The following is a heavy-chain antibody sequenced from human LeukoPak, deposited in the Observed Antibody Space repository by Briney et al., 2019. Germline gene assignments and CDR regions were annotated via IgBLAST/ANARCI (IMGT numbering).Heavy chain of an antibody. V-gene: IGHV4-30-4*07. J-gene: IGHJ2*01. CDR2: IYYSGST. CDR1: GGSISSGGYS. D-gene: IGHD6-19*01. CDR3: AREKYSSGWTYDWYFDL. Sequence: PSQTLSLTCAVSGGSISSGGYSWSWIRQPPGKGLEWIGYIYYSGSTNYNPSLKSRVTISVDTSKNQFSLKLSSVTAADTAVYYCAREKYSSGWTYDWYFDLWGRGTLVTVSS.